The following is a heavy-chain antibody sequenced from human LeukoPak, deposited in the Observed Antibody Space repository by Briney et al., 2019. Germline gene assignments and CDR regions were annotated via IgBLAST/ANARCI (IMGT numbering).Heavy chain of an antibody. V-gene: IGHV1-18*01. J-gene: IGHJ6*02. CDR3: AREEGDIVVVGPSGYYGMDV. Sequence: EASVKVSCKASGYTFTSYGISWVRQAPGQGLEWMGWISAYNGNTNYAQKLLGRVTMTTDTSTSTAYMELRSPRSDDTAVYYCAREEGDIVVVGPSGYYGMDVWGQGTTVAVSS. D-gene: IGHD2-15*01. CDR2: ISAYNGNT. CDR1: GYTFTSYG.